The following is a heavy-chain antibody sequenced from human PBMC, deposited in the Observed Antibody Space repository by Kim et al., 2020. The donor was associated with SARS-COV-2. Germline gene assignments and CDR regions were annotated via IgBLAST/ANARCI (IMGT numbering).Heavy chain of an antibody. CDR2: IYYSGST. Sequence: SDTLSLTCTVSGGSISSYYWSWIRQPPGKGLEWIGYIYYSGSTNYNPSLKSRVTISVDTSKNQFSLKLSSVTAADTAVYYCAREAGGFGDLDAFDIWGQGTMVTVSS. J-gene: IGHJ3*02. V-gene: IGHV4-59*01. CDR3: AREAGGFGDLDAFDI. D-gene: IGHD3-10*01. CDR1: GGSISSYY.